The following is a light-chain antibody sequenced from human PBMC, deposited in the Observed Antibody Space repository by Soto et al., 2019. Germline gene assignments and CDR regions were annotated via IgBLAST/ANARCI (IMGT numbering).Light chain of an antibody. V-gene: IGLV1-44*01. CDR3: AAWDDSLNGWV. J-gene: IGLJ3*02. CDR1: SSNIGSNP. Sequence: QSVLTQPPSASGTPGQRVTISCSGSSSNIGSNPVNWYQQLPGTAPKLLIYSNDQRPSGVPDRFSGSKSGTSASLAISGLQSEDEADYSCAAWDDSLNGWVFGGGTKPPS. CDR2: SND.